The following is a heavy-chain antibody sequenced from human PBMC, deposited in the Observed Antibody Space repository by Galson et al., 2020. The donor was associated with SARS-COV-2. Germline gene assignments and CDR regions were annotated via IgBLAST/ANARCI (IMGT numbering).Heavy chain of an antibody. V-gene: IGHV1-69*13. CDR1: GGTFSSYA. D-gene: IGHD3-22*01. CDR2: IIPIFGTA. CDR3: ARENYYDSSGQYYFDY. J-gene: IGHJ4*02. Sequence: SVKVSCKASGGTFSSYAISWVRQAPGQGLEWMGGIIPIFGTANYAQKFQGRVTITADESTSTAYMELSSLRSEDTAVYYCARENYYDSSGQYYFDYWGQGTLVTVSS.